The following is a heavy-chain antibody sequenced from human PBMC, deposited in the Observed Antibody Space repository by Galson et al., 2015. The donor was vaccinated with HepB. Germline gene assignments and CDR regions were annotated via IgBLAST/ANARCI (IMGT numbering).Heavy chain of an antibody. D-gene: IGHD1-26*01. V-gene: IGHV3-30*03. CDR2: ISYDGSYK. CDR3: ASAKVGTTYFDY. J-gene: IGHJ4*02. Sequence: SLRLSCAASGFTFSNYGMHWVRQAPGKGLGWVALISYDGSYKYYEDSVKGRFTISRDQIENTLYLQIDSLRPEDTAVYYCASAKVGTTYFDYWGQGTLVTVSS. CDR1: GFTFSNYG.